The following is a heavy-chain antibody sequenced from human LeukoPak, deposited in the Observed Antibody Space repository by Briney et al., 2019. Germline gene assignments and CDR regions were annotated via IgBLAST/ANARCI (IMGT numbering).Heavy chain of an antibody. Sequence: GGSLRLSCAASGFTFSSYGMHWVRQAPGKGLEWVAFIRYDGSNKYYADSVKGRFTISRDNSKNTLYLQVDSPRAEDTAVYYCAIPGIAAAGETYLDYWGQGTLVTVSS. J-gene: IGHJ4*02. CDR2: IRYDGSNK. CDR3: AIPGIAAAGETYLDY. V-gene: IGHV3-30*02. D-gene: IGHD6-13*01. CDR1: GFTFSSYG.